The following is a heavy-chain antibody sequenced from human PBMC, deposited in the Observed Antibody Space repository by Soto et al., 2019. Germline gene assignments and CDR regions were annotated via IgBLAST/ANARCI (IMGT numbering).Heavy chain of an antibody. Sequence: GGSLRLSCAASGITFSSYAMSWVRQAPGKGLEWVSAISGSGGSTYYADSVKGRFTISRDNSKNTLYLQMNSLRAEDTAVYYCAKDSSARLGELSPYSYYYGMDVWGQGTTVTVSS. D-gene: IGHD3-16*02. CDR1: GITFSSYA. V-gene: IGHV3-23*01. J-gene: IGHJ6*02. CDR3: AKDSSARLGELSPYSYYYGMDV. CDR2: ISGSGGST.